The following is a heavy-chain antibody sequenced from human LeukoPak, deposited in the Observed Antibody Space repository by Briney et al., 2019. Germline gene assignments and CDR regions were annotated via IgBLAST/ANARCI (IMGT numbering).Heavy chain of an antibody. Sequence: GGSLRLSCAASGFTVSSNYMSWVRQAPGKGLEWVSVIYSGGSTYYADSVKGRFTISRDNSKNTLYLQMNSLRAEDTAVYYCARGGYGDRFDYWGPGNPGHRLL. CDR3: ARGGYGDRFDY. CDR1: GFTVSSNY. J-gene: IGHJ4*02. CDR2: IYSGGST. D-gene: IGHD4-17*01. V-gene: IGHV3-66*01.